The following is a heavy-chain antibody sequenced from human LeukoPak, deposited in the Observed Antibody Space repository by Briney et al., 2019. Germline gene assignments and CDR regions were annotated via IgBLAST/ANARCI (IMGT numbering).Heavy chain of an antibody. CDR3: ATETLIRGVVIFGSY. CDR1: GYTLTELS. J-gene: IGHJ4*02. CDR2: FDPEDGDT. V-gene: IGHV1-24*01. D-gene: IGHD3-3*01. Sequence: ASVKVSCKVSGYTLTELSMHWVRQAPGKGGEWMGGFDPEDGDTIYAQKFQGRVTMTEDTSTDTAYMELSSLRSEDTAVYYCATETLIRGVVIFGSYWGQGTLVTVSS.